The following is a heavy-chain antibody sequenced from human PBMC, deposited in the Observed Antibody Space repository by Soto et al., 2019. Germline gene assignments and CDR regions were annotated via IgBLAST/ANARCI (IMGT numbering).Heavy chain of an antibody. J-gene: IGHJ4*02. D-gene: IGHD4-4*01. Sequence: ASGKVSCKASEYTFTSYTMHWVRQAPGQRLEWMGWINGGNGNTKYSQKFQGRVTITRDTSASTAYMELSSLRSDDTAVYYCARELQGLYYFDYWGQGTLVTVSS. CDR1: EYTFTSYT. CDR3: ARELQGLYYFDY. V-gene: IGHV1-3*01. CDR2: INGGNGNT.